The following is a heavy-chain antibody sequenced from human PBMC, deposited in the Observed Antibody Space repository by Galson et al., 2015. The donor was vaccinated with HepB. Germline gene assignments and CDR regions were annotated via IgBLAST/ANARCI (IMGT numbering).Heavy chain of an antibody. J-gene: IGHJ4*02. CDR3: TREGPTSAGDY. D-gene: IGHD2/OR15-2a*01. CDR1: GYRFTTYG. V-gene: IGHV1-18*01. Sequence: SVKVSCKASGYRFTTYGIGWVRQAPGQGLEWMGWINGYNGNTDYAQKFQDGITLTTDTSTTTAYMELRTLRSDDTAVYYCTREGPTSAGDYCGQGTLVTVSS. CDR2: INGYNGNT.